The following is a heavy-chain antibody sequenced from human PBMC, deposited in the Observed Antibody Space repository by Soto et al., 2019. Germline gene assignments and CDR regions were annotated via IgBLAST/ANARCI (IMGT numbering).Heavy chain of an antibody. Sequence: EVQLVESGGGLVQPGGSLRLSCAASGFTFSSYDMHWVRQATGKGLEWVSAIGTAGDTYYPGSVKGRFTISRENAKNSLYLQMNSLRAGDTAVYYCARAVGVRNEYYFDYWGQRTLVTVSS. V-gene: IGHV3-13*01. CDR2: IGTAGDT. CDR1: GFTFSSYD. J-gene: IGHJ4*02. CDR3: ARAVGVRNEYYFDY. D-gene: IGHD1-26*01.